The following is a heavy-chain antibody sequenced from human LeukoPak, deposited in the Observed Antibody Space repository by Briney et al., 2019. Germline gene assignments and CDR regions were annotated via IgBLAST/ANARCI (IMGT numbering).Heavy chain of an antibody. D-gene: IGHD2-8*02. Sequence: GGSLRLSCAASGFNFRSYAMSWVRQTPGKGLECVSAISDGGASSYPDSVKGRFTISRDNSKNTLYLQMNSLRAEDTAVYYCATSMTSPGAFDYWGQGTLVTVSS. CDR3: ATSMTSPGAFDY. CDR2: ISDGGAS. J-gene: IGHJ4*02. V-gene: IGHV3-23*01. CDR1: GFNFRSYA.